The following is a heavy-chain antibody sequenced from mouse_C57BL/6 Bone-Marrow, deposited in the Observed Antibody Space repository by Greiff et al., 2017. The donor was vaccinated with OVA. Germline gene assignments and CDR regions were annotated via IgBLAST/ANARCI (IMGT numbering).Heavy chain of an antibody. V-gene: IGHV5-9-1*02. J-gene: IGHJ4*01. CDR1: GFTFSSYA. D-gene: IGHD1-1*02. Sequence: EVQRVESGAGLVKPGGSLKLSCAASGFTFSSYAMSWVRQTPEKRLEWVAYISSGGDYIYYADTVKGRFTISRDNARNTLYLQMSSLKSEDTAMYYGTREGVGDYYAMEYWGQGTSVTVSS. CDR2: ISSGGDYI. CDR3: TREGVGDYYAMEY.